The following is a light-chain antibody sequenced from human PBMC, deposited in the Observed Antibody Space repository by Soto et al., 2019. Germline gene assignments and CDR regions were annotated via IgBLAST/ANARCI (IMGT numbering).Light chain of an antibody. CDR3: QQRSTWRT. CDR2: DAS. J-gene: IGKJ1*01. Sequence: EIVLTQSPATLSLSPGERATLSCRASQSVSSYLAWYQQKPGPAPRLLIYDASKRATGIPARFTGSGFGTDYTLTISSLEPEDFAVYYCQQRSTWRTFGQGTKVDIK. V-gene: IGKV3-11*01. CDR1: QSVSSY.